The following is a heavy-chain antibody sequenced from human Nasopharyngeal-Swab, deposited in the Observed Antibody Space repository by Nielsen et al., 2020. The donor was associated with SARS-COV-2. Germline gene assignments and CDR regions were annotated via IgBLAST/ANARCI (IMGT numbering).Heavy chain of an antibody. CDR1: GYTLTELS. CDR2: FDPEDGET. J-gene: IGHJ5*02. Sequence: ASVKVSCKVSGYTLTELSMHWVRQAPGKGLEWMGGFDPEDGETIYAQKFQGRVTMTEDTSTDTAYMELSSLRSEDTAVYYCATAPPIRYGEETGWFDPCGQGTLVTVAS. V-gene: IGHV1-24*01. CDR3: ATAPPIRYGEETGWFDP. D-gene: IGHD4-17*01.